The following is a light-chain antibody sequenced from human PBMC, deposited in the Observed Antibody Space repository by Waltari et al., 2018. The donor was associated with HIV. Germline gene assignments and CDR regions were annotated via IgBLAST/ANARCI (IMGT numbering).Light chain of an antibody. J-gene: IGLJ2*01. CDR2: EVS. V-gene: IGLV2-23*02. CDR1: SSDVGSYKH. CDR3: SSYAGSSTFVI. Sequence: QSALTQPASVSGSPGQSITISCTGSSSDVGSYKHVYWYQQHPGKAPRLIIYEVSKRPSGVSNRYSASKSGKTASLTVSGLWAEDEADYYCSSYAGSSTFVIFGGGTKLTVL.